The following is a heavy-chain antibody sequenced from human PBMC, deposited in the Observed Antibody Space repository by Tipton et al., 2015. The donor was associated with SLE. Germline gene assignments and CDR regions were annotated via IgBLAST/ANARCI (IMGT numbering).Heavy chain of an antibody. J-gene: IGHJ2*01. Sequence: TLSLTCTVSGGSISSHYWSWIRQPPGKGLERIGYIYYSGSTNYNPSLKSRVTISVDTSKNQFSLKLSSVTAADTAVYYCARVGCFLEWLWYFDLWGRGPLVTVSS. V-gene: IGHV4-59*11. CDR1: GGSISSHY. D-gene: IGHD3-3*01. CDR3: ARVGCFLEWLWYFDL. CDR2: IYYSGST.